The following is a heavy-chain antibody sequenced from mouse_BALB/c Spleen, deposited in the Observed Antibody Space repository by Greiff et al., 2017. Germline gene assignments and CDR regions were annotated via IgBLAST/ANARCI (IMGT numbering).Heavy chain of an antibody. CDR3: AGGLGQGYWYFDV. Sequence: EVQGVESGPGLVKPSQSLSLTCTVTGYSITSDYAWNWIRQFPGNKLEWMGYISYSGSTSYNPSLKSRISITRDTSKNQFFLQLNSVTTEDTATYYCAGGLGQGYWYFDVWGAGTTVTVSS. CDR1: GYSITSDYA. J-gene: IGHJ1*01. V-gene: IGHV3-2*02. D-gene: IGHD4-1*01. CDR2: ISYSGST.